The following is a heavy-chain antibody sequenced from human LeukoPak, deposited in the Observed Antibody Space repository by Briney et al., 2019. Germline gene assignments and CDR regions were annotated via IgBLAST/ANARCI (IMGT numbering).Heavy chain of an antibody. CDR1: GGSISSYY. Sequence: SETLSLTCTVSGGSISSYYWSWLRQPPGKGLEWIGYIYYSGSTNYNPSLKSRVTISVDTSKNQFSLKLSSVTAADTAVYYCARSNYDILTGGYYYGMDVWGQGTTVTVSS. D-gene: IGHD3-9*01. V-gene: IGHV4-59*08. J-gene: IGHJ6*02. CDR3: ARSNYDILTGGYYYGMDV. CDR2: IYYSGST.